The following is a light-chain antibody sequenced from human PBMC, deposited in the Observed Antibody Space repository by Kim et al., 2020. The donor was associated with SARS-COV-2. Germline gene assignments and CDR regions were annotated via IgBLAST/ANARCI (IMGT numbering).Light chain of an antibody. Sequence: DIQMTQSPSTLSASVGDGVTITCRASQTISTWLAWYQQKPGRAPKLLIHKSSTLQSGVPSRFSGSGSGTEFTLTISSLQSDDFATYYCQQYNSHPYTFGQGTKVDIK. V-gene: IGKV1-5*03. CDR3: QQYNSHPYT. J-gene: IGKJ2*01. CDR1: QTISTW. CDR2: KSS.